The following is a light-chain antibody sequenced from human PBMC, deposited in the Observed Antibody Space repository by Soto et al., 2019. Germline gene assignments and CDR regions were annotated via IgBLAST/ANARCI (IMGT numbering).Light chain of an antibody. CDR2: AAS. J-gene: IGKJ5*01. V-gene: IGKV1-39*01. Sequence: DIQMTQSPSSLSASMGDSVTITFRASHTSIGYLNWYQQKPGKAPKVLIYAASSLQRGVPSTFSGGGSGTDFTLTISSLQPEDFATYYCQQSYSSITFGQGTRLEIK. CDR1: HTSIGY. CDR3: QQSYSSIT.